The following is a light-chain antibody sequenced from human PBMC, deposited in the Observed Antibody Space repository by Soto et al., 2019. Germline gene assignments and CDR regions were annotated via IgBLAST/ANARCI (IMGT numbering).Light chain of an antibody. CDR2: SNN. V-gene: IGLV1-47*02. CDR1: SSNIGSNY. J-gene: IGLJ3*02. Sequence: QAVLTQPPSASGTPGQRVTISCSGSSSNIGSNYVYWYQQLPVTAPKLLIYSNNQRPSGVPDRFSGSKSGTSASLAISGLRSEDEADYYCAAWDDSLRGWVFGGVTNLSV. CDR3: AAWDDSLRGWV.